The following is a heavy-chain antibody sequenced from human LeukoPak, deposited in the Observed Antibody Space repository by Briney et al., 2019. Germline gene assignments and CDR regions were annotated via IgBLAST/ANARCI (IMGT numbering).Heavy chain of an antibody. D-gene: IGHD3-22*01. CDR1: GFTFSSYA. CDR2: ISGSGGST. J-gene: IGHJ4*02. CDR3: AKADTYYYDSSGSYYFDY. Sequence: PGGSLRLSCAASGFTFSSYAMSWVRQAPGKGLEWVSAISGSGGSTYYADSVKGRFTISRDNSKNTLYLQMNSLRAEDTAVYYCAKADTYYYDSSGSYYFDYWGQGTLVTVSS. V-gene: IGHV3-23*01.